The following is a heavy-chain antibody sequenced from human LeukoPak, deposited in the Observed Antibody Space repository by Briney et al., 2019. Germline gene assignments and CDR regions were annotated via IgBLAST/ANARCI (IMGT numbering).Heavy chain of an antibody. CDR2: VSSDSSFI. CDR3: ARGEVATTYYYGMDV. Sequence: PGGSLRLSCVASGFTFRSYAMNWVRQAPGKGLEWVSYVSSDSSFINYADSVKGRFTISRDNAKNSLFLQMDSPRADDTAVYYCARGEVATTYYYGMDVWGQGTTVTVSS. CDR1: GFTFRSYA. D-gene: IGHD5-12*01. V-gene: IGHV3-21*05. J-gene: IGHJ6*02.